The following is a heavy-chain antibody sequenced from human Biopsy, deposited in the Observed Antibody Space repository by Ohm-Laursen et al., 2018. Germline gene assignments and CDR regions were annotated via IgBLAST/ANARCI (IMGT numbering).Heavy chain of an antibody. J-gene: IGHJ5*01. V-gene: IGHV3-33*06. CDR1: GFTFCHYG. CDR3: AKQGATILSSFDS. CDR2: IWYDGTQK. D-gene: IGHD3-9*01. Sequence: SLRLSCAASGFTFCHYGMHWVRQAPGKGLEWVAVIWYDGTQKYYVDSVKGRFTIPRDNSKNTVYLQMDSLRGEDTAVYYCAKQGATILSSFDSWGQGTLVTVSS.